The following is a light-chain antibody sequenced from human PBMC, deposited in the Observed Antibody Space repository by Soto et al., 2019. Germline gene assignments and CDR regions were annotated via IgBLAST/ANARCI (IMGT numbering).Light chain of an antibody. Sequence: QSVLTQPPSVSAAPGQKVTISCSGSSFNIGNNYVSWYQQLPGTAPKLLIYENNKRPSGIPDRFSGSKSGTSATLGITGLQTGDEADYYCGTWDSSLSAGGVFGGGTKLTVL. J-gene: IGLJ3*02. CDR2: ENN. CDR1: SFNIGNNY. V-gene: IGLV1-51*02. CDR3: GTWDSSLSAGGV.